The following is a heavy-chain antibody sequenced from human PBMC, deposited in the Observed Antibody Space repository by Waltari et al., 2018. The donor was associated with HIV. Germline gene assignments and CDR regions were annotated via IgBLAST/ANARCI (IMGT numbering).Heavy chain of an antibody. CDR3: ARDSYYDSKSLGAFDI. J-gene: IGHJ3*02. CDR2: IMAYNGNT. Sequence: QVQLVQSGAEVKKPGASVKVSCKASGYTFTSYGISWVRQAPGQGLEWMGWIMAYNGNTNYAQKLQGRVTRTTDTSTSTAYMELRSLRSDDTAVYYCARDSYYDSKSLGAFDIWGQGTMVTVSS. D-gene: IGHD3-22*01. V-gene: IGHV1-18*01. CDR1: GYTFTSYG.